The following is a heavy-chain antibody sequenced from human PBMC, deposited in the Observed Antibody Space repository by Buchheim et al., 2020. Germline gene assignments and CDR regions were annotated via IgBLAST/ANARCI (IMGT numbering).Heavy chain of an antibody. CDR1: GGSISSGGYY. Sequence: QVQLQESGPGLVKPSQTLSLTCTVSGGSISSGGYYWSWIRQHPGKGLEWIGYIYYSGSTYYNPSLKSRVTISVDTSKNQFSLKLSSVTAADTAVYYCARTHGYDLWSGYYTETNNWFDPWGQGTL. D-gene: IGHD3-3*01. CDR3: ARTHGYDLWSGYYTETNNWFDP. V-gene: IGHV4-31*03. CDR2: IYYSGST. J-gene: IGHJ5*02.